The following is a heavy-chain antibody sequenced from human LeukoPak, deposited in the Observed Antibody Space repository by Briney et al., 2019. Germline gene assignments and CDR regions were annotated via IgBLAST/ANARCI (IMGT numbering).Heavy chain of an antibody. CDR2: VNRDGNEK. CDR1: GFTFNRYW. Sequence: PGGPLRLSCVASGFTFNRYWMIWVRQAPGKGLEWVANVNRDGNEKHYVDSVEGRFTISRDNAKNSLYLQMNSLRNADTAVYYCVRDDGNRTGSTYFDAFDIWGRGTLVTVSS. J-gene: IGHJ3*02. D-gene: IGHD3-9*01. V-gene: IGHV3-7*03. CDR3: VRDDGNRTGSTYFDAFDI.